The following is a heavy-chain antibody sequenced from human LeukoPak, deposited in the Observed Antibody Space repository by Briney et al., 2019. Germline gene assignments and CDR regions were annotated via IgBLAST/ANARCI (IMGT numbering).Heavy chain of an antibody. J-gene: IGHJ4*02. CDR3: ARAMSTFGGVRNYFDS. V-gene: IGHV3-48*04. CDR1: SFTFSGHN. Sequence: GGSLRLSCAASSFTFSGHNMNWVRQAPGKGLEWISFVSISSGTIYYADSVKGRFRISRDNAKSSLDLEMNSLRAEDTAVYYCARAMSTFGGVRNYFDSWGQGTLVTFSS. CDR2: VSISSGTI. D-gene: IGHD3-16*01.